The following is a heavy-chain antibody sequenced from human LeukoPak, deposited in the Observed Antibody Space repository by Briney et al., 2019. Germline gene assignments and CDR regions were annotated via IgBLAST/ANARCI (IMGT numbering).Heavy chain of an antibody. Sequence: ASVKVSCKASGYTFTSYYMHWVRQAPGQGLEWMGIINPSGGGTNYAQKFQGRVTMTRDTSISTAYMELSRLRSDDTAVYYCARDRRENYYDSSGYYRYLHYWGQGTLVTVSS. D-gene: IGHD3-22*01. CDR1: GYTFTSYY. J-gene: IGHJ4*02. V-gene: IGHV1-2*02. CDR2: INPSGGGT. CDR3: ARDRRENYYDSSGYYRYLHY.